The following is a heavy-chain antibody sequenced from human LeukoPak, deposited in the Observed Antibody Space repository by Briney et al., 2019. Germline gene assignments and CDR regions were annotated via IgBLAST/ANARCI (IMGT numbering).Heavy chain of an antibody. CDR2: ISGSGGST. CDR3: ARGDGLLTDY. D-gene: IGHD1-26*01. Sequence: GGSLRLSCAASGFTFSSYAMSWVRQTPGKGLEWVSAISGSGGSTYYADSVKGRFTISRDNSKNTLFLQMNSLRAEDTAPYYCARGDGLLTDYWGQGTLVTVSS. V-gene: IGHV3-23*01. J-gene: IGHJ4*02. CDR1: GFTFSSYA.